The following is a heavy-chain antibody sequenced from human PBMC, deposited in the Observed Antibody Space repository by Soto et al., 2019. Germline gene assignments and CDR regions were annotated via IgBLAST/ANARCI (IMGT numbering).Heavy chain of an antibody. J-gene: IGHJ6*02. D-gene: IGHD3-22*01. CDR2: TYYRSKWYN. Sequence: PSQTLSLTYAISGDSDSSNSAAWNWIRQSPSRGLEWLGRTYYRSKWYNDYAVSVKSRITINPDTSKNQFSLQLNSVTPEDTAVYYCARAYYYDSSGYYPHYYYGMDVWGQGTTVTVSS. V-gene: IGHV6-1*01. CDR1: GDSDSSNSAA. CDR3: ARAYYYDSSGYYPHYYYGMDV.